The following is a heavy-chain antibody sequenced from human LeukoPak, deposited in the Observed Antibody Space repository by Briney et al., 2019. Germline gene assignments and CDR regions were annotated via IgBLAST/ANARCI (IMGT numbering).Heavy chain of an antibody. CDR3: ARVRGAFCSGGNCYLDY. CDR1: GFTFSSYA. D-gene: IGHD2-15*01. CDR2: ISDNGGST. Sequence: PGGSLRLSCAVSGFTFSSYAMRWVRQAPGKGLEWVSAISDNGGSTYYEDSVKGRFTISRDNSKNTLYLQMNSLGAGDTAVYYCARVRGAFCSGGNCYLDYWGQGTLVTVSS. J-gene: IGHJ4*02. V-gene: IGHV3-23*01.